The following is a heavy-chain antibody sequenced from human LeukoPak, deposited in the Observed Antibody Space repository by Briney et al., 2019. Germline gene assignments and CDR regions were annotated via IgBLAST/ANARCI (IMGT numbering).Heavy chain of an antibody. Sequence: GGSLRLSCAASGFTFISSWMTWVRQAPGKGLEWVGRIRSTPDGGATDYAAPVKGRFTISRDDSKNTLYLQMSSLRTEDTAVYYCASDLHFGYCTATSCANYWGQGTLVTVSS. CDR1: GFTFISSW. CDR2: IRSTPDGGAT. J-gene: IGHJ4*02. D-gene: IGHD2-2*03. CDR3: ASDLHFGYCTATSCANY. V-gene: IGHV3-15*01.